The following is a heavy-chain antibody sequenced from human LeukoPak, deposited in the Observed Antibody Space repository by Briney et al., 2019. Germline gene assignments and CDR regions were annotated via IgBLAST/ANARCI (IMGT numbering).Heavy chain of an antibody. V-gene: IGHV1-18*01. CDR1: RYTLTTYD. CDR2: ISAYNGNT. CDR3: ARDGYCTGGSCYSAWYYGMDG. J-gene: IGHJ6*02. Sequence: ASVKVSCKASRYTLTTYDISWVRQAPGHGLEWMGWISAYNGNTNYAQKLHRRLTLTTDTSTSTAYMELRSLRSDDTAVYYCARDGYCTGGSCYSAWYYGMDGWGQGSTVSVSS. D-gene: IGHD2-15*01.